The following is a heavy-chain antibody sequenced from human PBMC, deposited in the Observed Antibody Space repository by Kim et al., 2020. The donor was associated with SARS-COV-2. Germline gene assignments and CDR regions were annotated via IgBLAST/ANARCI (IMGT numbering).Heavy chain of an antibody. Sequence: GGSLRLSCAASGFTVSSNYMSWVRQAPGKGLEWVSVIYSGGSTYYADSVTGRFTISRDTSKNTLYLQMNSLRAEDTAVYYCARDRFLPTYYDFWSGYYQDYYGMDVWGQGTTVTVSS. D-gene: IGHD3-3*01. J-gene: IGHJ6*02. V-gene: IGHV3-53*01. CDR3: ARDRFLPTYYDFWSGYYQDYYGMDV. CDR1: GFTVSSNY. CDR2: IYSGGST.